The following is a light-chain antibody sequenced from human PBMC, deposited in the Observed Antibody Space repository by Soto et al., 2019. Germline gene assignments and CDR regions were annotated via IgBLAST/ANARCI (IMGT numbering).Light chain of an antibody. V-gene: IGLV4-69*01. CDR1: SGHSSYA. J-gene: IGLJ1*01. CDR2: LNSDGSH. CDR3: QTWGTGIHV. Sequence: QPVLTQSPSASASLGASVKLTCTLSSGHSSYAIAWHQQQPEKGPRYLMKLNSDGSHSRGDGIPDRFSGSSSGAERYLTISSLQPEDEADYYCQTWGTGIHVFGTGTQLTVL.